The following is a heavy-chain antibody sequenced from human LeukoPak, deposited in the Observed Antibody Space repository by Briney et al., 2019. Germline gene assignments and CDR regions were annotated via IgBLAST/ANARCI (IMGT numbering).Heavy chain of an antibody. CDR2: IYYSGST. J-gene: IGHJ4*02. D-gene: IGHD2-15*01. V-gene: IGHV4-59*01. CDR3: GRNLAGGFDY. Sequence: SETLSLTCTVSGGSISSYYWSWIRQPPGKGLEWIGYIYYSGSTNYNPSLKSRVTISVDTSKNQFSLKLSSVTAADTAVYYCGRNLAGGFDYWGQGTLVTVSS. CDR1: GGSISSYY.